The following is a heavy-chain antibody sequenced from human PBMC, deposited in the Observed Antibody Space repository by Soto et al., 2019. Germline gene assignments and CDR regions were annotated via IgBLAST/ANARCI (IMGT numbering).Heavy chain of an antibody. CDR1: GFTFSSYE. V-gene: IGHV3-48*03. CDR2: ISSSGSTI. CDR3: AKEGAIRPGELDY. Sequence: GGSLRLSCAASGFTFSSYEMNWVRQAPGKGLEWVSYISSSGSTIYYADSVKGRFTISRDNSKNTLYLQMNSLRAEDTAVYYCAKEGAIRPGELDYWGQGTLVTVSS. J-gene: IGHJ4*02. D-gene: IGHD1-26*01.